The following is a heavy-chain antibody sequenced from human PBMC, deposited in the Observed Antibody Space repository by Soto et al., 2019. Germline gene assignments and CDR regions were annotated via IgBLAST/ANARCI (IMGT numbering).Heavy chain of an antibody. J-gene: IGHJ4*02. Sequence: AKVSCKASGCTFTSYYMNWAGQATVQGLEWMGWMNPNSGNTGYAQKLQGRVTITRNTSISTAYMELSSLRSEDTAVYYCARARRPSSGWYLTPGYWGQGTLVTVSS. CDR2: MNPNSGNT. CDR3: ARARRPSSGWYLTPGY. CDR1: GCTFTSYY. D-gene: IGHD6-19*01. V-gene: IGHV1-8*01.